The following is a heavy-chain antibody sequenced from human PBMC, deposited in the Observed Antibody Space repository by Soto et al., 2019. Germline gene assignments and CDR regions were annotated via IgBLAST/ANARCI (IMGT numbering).Heavy chain of an antibody. V-gene: IGHV4-59*01. CDR1: GDSISSYY. Sequence: PXATLSLTCTVSGDSISSYYWFWIRQPPGKGLEWLAYIHHSGITNYNPSLKSRLTISVDTPKNQFSLKLSSVTAADTAVYYCARGHPFDYWGQGTLVTVSS. CDR3: ARGHPFDY. J-gene: IGHJ4*02. CDR2: IHHSGIT.